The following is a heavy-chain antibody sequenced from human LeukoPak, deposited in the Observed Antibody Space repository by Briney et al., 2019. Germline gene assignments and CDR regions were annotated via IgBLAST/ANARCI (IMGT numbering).Heavy chain of an antibody. CDR1: GYTFTGYY. CDR2: INPNSGGT. Sequence: GASVKVSCKASGYTFTGYYMHWVRQAPGQGLEWMGWINPNSGGTNYAQKFQGRVTKTSDTSISTAYMELSRLTSDDTAVYYCASSGYENDRAWDYWGQGNLVTVSS. CDR3: ASSGYENDRAWDY. V-gene: IGHV1-2*02. J-gene: IGHJ4*02. D-gene: IGHD5-12*01.